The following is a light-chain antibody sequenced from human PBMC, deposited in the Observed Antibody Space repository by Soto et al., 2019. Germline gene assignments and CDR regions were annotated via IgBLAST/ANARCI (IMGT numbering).Light chain of an antibody. Sequence: QSVLTQPPSVSGSPGQSVTISCTGTSSDVGSYNRVSWYHQPPGTAPKLMIYEVSNRPSGVPDRFSGSKSGNTASLTISGLQAEDEADYYCSSYTSSRTWVFGGGTQLTVL. CDR1: SSDVGSYNR. CDR3: SSYTSSRTWV. V-gene: IGLV2-18*02. CDR2: EVS. J-gene: IGLJ2*01.